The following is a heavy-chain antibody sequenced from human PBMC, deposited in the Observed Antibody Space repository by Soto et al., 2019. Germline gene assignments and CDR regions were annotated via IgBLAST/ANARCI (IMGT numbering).Heavy chain of an antibody. CDR3: AGERYNWNDVAFDI. Sequence: GGSLRLSCAASGFTFSDYYMSWIRQAPGKGLEWVSYISSSGSTIYYADSVKGRFTISRDNAKNSLYLQMNSLRAEDTAVYYCAGERYNWNDVAFDIWGQGTMVTVSS. CDR1: GFTFSDYY. V-gene: IGHV3-11*01. J-gene: IGHJ3*02. CDR2: ISSSGSTI. D-gene: IGHD1-20*01.